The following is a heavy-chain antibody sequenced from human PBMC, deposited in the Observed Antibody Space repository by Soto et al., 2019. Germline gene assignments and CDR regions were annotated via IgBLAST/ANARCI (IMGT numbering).Heavy chain of an antibody. CDR1: GYTFTGYF. D-gene: IGHD1-26*01. J-gene: IGHJ4*02. CDR3: ARGWELVMGANY. CDR2: INPNSGGT. V-gene: IGHV1-2*02. Sequence: ASVKVSCKASGYTFTGYFIHWVRQAPGQGLEWMGWINPNSGGTNFAQKFQGRVTMTRDTSISTAYLELSSLKSDDTAVYFCARGWELVMGANYWGQGTLVTVSS.